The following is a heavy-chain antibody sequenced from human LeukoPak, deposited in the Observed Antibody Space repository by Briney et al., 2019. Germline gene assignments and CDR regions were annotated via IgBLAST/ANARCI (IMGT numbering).Heavy chain of an antibody. D-gene: IGHD6-25*01. CDR3: ASHSLAAVPMT. CDR2: ISSSSSTI. CDR1: GFTFSSYS. J-gene: IGHJ5*02. V-gene: IGHV3-48*01. Sequence: GGSLRLSCAASGFTFSSYSMNWVRQAPGKGLEWVSYISSSSSTIYYADSVKGRFTTSRDNAKNSLYLQMNSLRAEDTAVYYCASHSLAAVPMTWGQGTLVTVSS.